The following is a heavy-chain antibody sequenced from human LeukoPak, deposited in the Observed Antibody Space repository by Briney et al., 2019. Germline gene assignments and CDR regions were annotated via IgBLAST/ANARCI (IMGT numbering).Heavy chain of an antibody. J-gene: IGHJ4*02. D-gene: IGHD5-24*01. V-gene: IGHV1-2*02. CDR1: GYTFTGYY. Sequence: ASVKVSCKASGYTFTGYYMHWVRQAPGQGLEWMGWINPNSGGANYAQKFQGRVTMTRDTSISTAYMELSGLRSDDTAVYYCARAMGWLQLQGYFDYWGQGTLVTVSS. CDR3: ARAMGWLQLQGYFDY. CDR2: INPNSGGA.